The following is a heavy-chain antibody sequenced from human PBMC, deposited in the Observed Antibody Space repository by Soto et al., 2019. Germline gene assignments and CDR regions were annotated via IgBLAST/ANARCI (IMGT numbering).Heavy chain of an antibody. J-gene: IGHJ4*02. D-gene: IGHD3-10*02. V-gene: IGHV3-23*01. CDR3: AKERGYDRAVLCRIDY. CDR1: GFIFSSYV. Sequence: EVQLLESGGGLVQPGGSLRLSCAAPGFIFSSYVMSWVRQAPGKGLEWVSGISGSGDNTYNADSVKGRFTISRDNSKNTLYLQMNSLRAEDTAIYYCAKERGYDRAVLCRIDYWGQGTLVTVSS. CDR2: ISGSGDNT.